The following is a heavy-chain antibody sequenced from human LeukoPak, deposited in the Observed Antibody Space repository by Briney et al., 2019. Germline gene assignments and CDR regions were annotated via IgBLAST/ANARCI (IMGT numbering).Heavy chain of an antibody. CDR1: GFTFTTYA. CDR2: ISNDGDNT. Sequence: GGSLRLSCAASGFTFTTYAMHWVRQAPGKGLEYVSSISNDGDNTYYVNSVRGRFTISRDNSKNTLYLQLGSLRAEDMAVYYCARVRSGYFRAPDFDYWGQGTLVTVSS. V-gene: IGHV3-64*01. J-gene: IGHJ4*02. D-gene: IGHD3-22*01. CDR3: ARVRSGYFRAPDFDY.